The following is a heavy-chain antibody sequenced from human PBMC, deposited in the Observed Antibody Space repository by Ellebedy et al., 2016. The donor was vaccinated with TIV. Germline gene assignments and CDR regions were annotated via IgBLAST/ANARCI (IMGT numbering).Heavy chain of an antibody. V-gene: IGHV1-69*06. Sequence: AASVKVSCKASGGTFSSYAISWVRQAPGQGLEWMGGIIPIFGTANYAQKFQGRVTITADKSTSTAYMELSSLRSEDTAVYYCARDRSGLGLDVWGQGTTVTVSS. CDR3: ARDRSGLGLDV. CDR2: IIPIFGTA. CDR1: GGTFSSYA. J-gene: IGHJ6*02. D-gene: IGHD3-10*01.